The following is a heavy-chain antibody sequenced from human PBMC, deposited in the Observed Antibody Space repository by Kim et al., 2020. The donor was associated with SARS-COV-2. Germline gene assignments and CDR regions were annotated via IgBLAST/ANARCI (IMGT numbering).Heavy chain of an antibody. Sequence: GGSLRLSCAASGFISDRHAMSWVRQAPGKGLEWVSTISGSGHTTYYADSVKGRFTISRDNSKNLVFVQMNSLRAEDTAVYYCVREVAPYGMDGWGQGTT. J-gene: IGHJ6*02. D-gene: IGHD5-12*01. CDR1: GFISDRHA. CDR2: ISGSGHTT. V-gene: IGHV3-23*01. CDR3: VREVAPYGMDG.